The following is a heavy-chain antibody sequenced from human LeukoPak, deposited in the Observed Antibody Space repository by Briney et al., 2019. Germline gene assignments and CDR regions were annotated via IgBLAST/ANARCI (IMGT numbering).Heavy chain of an antibody. CDR3: ARGYGSSVRLIGMVV. D-gene: IGHD3-16*01. CDR2: IIPIYGTA. Sequence: GASVNLSCNSSVRSFSSCGIRCVRHPPAQGLEWMGEIIPIYGTAKYAQKFQGSVTITADDSTSTVYMELRSMRSEDTAVFYCARGYGSSVRLIGMVVWGQGTTVTVSS. CDR1: VRSFSSCG. J-gene: IGHJ6*02. V-gene: IGHV1-69*13.